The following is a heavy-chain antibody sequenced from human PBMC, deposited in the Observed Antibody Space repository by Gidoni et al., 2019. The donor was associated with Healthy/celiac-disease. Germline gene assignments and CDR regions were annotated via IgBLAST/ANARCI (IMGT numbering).Heavy chain of an antibody. CDR1: GFTFDAYA. J-gene: IGHJ3*02. Sequence: EVQLVESGGGLVQHGRSLRLSCAASGFTFDAYALHWVRQAPGEGLEWVSGISWISGSIGYADSVKGRFTISRDNAKNSLYLQMNRLRAEDTALYYCAKDYAYDSSGYYYVGAFDIWGQGTMVTVSS. CDR2: ISWISGSI. V-gene: IGHV3-9*01. D-gene: IGHD3-22*01. CDR3: AKDYAYDSSGYYYVGAFDI.